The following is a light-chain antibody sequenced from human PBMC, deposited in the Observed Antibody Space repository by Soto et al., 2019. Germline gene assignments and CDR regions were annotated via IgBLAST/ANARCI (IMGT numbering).Light chain of an antibody. CDR2: AAS. CDR1: QDIRSW. V-gene: IGKV1-12*01. CDR3: QQAYSWPIT. Sequence: DIQMTQSPSSVSASVGDRVTITCRASQDIRSWLAWYQQKQGKAPKFLIYAASTLQSGVPSRFSGSGSGTEFTLTISNLQPEDFATYFCQQAYSWPITFGQGTRLEIK. J-gene: IGKJ5*01.